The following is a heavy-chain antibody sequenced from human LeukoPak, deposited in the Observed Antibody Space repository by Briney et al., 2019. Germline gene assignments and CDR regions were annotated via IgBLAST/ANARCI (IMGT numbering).Heavy chain of an antibody. CDR1: GYTFTSYY. CDR3: ARDPTMVRGVIQSYYFDY. D-gene: IGHD3-10*01. V-gene: IGHV1-2*02. CDR2: INPNSGGT. J-gene: IGHJ4*02. Sequence: ASVKVSCKASGYTFTSYYMHWVRQAPGQGLEWMGWINPNSGGTNYAQKFRGRVTMTRDTSISTAYMELSRLRSDDTAVYYCARDPTMVRGVIQSYYFDYWGQGTLVTVSS.